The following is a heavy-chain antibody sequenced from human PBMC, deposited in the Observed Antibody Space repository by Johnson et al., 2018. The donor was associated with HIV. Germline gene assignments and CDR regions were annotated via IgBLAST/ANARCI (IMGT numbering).Heavy chain of an antibody. CDR1: GFTFSRYW. Sequence: EVQLVESGGGVVQPGGSLRLSCAASGFTFSRYWISWVRQAPGKGLEWVANINQDGSEKYYVDSVKGRFTISRDNVKNSLYLQMNSLRAEDTAVYFCARDPSLDAFDIWGQGTMVTVAS. CDR2: INQDGSEK. J-gene: IGHJ3*02. CDR3: ARDPSLDAFDI. V-gene: IGHV3-7*03.